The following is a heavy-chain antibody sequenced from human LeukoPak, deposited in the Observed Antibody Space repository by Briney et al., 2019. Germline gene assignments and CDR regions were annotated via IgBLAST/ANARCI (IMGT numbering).Heavy chain of an antibody. J-gene: IGHJ4*02. V-gene: IGHV1-8*01. CDR2: MNPNSGNT. CDR1: GYTFTSYD. D-gene: IGHD5-18*01. CDR3: ARERRVGYSYGFGY. Sequence: ASVKVSCKPSGYTFTSYDINWVRQATGQGLEWMGWMNPNSGNTGYAQKFQGRVTMTRNTSISTAYMELSSLRSEDTAVYYCARERRVGYSYGFGYWGQGTLVTVSS.